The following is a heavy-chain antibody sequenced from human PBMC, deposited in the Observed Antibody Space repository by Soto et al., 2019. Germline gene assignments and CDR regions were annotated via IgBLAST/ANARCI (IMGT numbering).Heavy chain of an antibody. J-gene: IGHJ3*02. CDR1: GGSISSYY. V-gene: IGHV4-59*01. CDR2: IYYSGST. CDR3: ARAIPDSHYDFWSGYYGAFDI. D-gene: IGHD3-3*01. Sequence: SETLSLTCTVSGGSISSYYWSWIRQPPGKGLEWIGYIYYSGSTNYNPSLKSRVTISVDTSKNQFSLKLSSVTAADTAVYYCARAIPDSHYDFWSGYYGAFDIWGQGTMVTVSS.